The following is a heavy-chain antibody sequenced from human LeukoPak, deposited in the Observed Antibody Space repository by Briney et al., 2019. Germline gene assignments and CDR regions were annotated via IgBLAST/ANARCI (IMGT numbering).Heavy chain of an antibody. D-gene: IGHD2-2*01. Sequence: ASVKVSCKASGYTFTGYYMHWVRQAPGQGLGWMGWINPNSGGTNYAQKFQGRVTMTRDTSISTAYMELSRLRSDDTAVYYCARGGFVVVPAAYFDYWGQGTLVTVSS. J-gene: IGHJ4*02. CDR1: GYTFTGYY. V-gene: IGHV1-2*02. CDR2: INPNSGGT. CDR3: ARGGFVVVPAAYFDY.